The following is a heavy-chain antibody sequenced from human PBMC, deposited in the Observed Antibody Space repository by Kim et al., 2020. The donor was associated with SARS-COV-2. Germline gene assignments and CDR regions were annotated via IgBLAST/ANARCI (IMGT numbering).Heavy chain of an antibody. D-gene: IGHD4-17*01. Sequence: SETLSLTCTVSGGSISSYYWSWIRQPPGKGLEWIGYIYYSGSTNYNPSLKSRVTISVDTSKNQFSLKLSSVTAADTAVYYCARSHVYGDYESYWFDPWGQGTLVTVSS. CDR3: ARSHVYGDYESYWFDP. J-gene: IGHJ5*02. V-gene: IGHV4-59*08. CDR1: GGSISSYY. CDR2: IYYSGST.